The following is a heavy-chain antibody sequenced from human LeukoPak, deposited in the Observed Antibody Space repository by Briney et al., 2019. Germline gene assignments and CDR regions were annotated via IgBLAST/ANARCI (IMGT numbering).Heavy chain of an antibody. CDR1: GGSISSGDYY. Sequence: SETLSLTCTVSGGSISSGDYYWSWIRQPPGKGLEWIGEINHSGSTNYNPSLKSRVTISVDTSKNQFSLKLSSVTAADTAVYYCARGTGWVATPNYWGQGTLVTVSS. J-gene: IGHJ4*02. D-gene: IGHD5-12*01. V-gene: IGHV4-30-4*01. CDR3: ARGTGWVATPNY. CDR2: INHSGST.